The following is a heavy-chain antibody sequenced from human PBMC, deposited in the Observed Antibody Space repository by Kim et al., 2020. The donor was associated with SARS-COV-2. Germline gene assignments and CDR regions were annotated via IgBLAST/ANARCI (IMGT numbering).Heavy chain of an antibody. CDR2: ISVSGGST. V-gene: IGHV3-23*01. CDR3: AKDGTYYYDSSGYHFDY. J-gene: IGHJ4*02. D-gene: IGHD3-22*01. CDR1: GFTFSSYA. Sequence: GGSLRLSCAASGFTFSSYAMSWVRQAPGKGLDWVSAISVSGGSTNYADSVKGRFTISRDNSKNTLYLQMNSLRAEDTAVYYCAKDGTYYYDSSGYHFDYWGQGTLVTVSS.